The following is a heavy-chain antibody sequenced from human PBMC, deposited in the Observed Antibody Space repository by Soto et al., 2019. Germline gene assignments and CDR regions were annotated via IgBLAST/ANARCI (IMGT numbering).Heavy chain of an antibody. CDR2: ISDDGASI. J-gene: IGHJ4*02. Sequence: GGSLRLSCEASGFSFSSFAMNWVRQAPGRGLEWVSYISDDGASIYYADSLKGRFTISRDNAKNSLSLQMNNLRAEDTAVYYCARENSVQAWLHHFDHWGLGTLVTVSS. CDR1: GFSFSSFA. V-gene: IGHV3-48*03. CDR3: ARENSVQAWLHHFDH. D-gene: IGHD5-18*01.